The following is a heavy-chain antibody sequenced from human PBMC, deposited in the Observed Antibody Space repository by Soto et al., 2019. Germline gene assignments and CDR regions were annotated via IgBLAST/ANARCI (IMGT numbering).Heavy chain of an antibody. CDR2: IIPIFGTA. J-gene: IGHJ4*02. Sequence: SVKVSCKASGGTFSSYAISWVRQAPGQGLEWMGGIIPIFGTANYAQKFQGRVTITADESTSTAYMELSSLRSEDTAVYYCARDRVVVAATAYYFDYWGQGTLVTVSS. CDR3: ARDRVVVAATAYYFDY. CDR1: GGTFSSYA. D-gene: IGHD2-15*01. V-gene: IGHV1-69*13.